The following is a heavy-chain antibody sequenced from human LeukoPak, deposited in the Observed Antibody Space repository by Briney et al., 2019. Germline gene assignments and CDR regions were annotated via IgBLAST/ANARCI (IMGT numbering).Heavy chain of an antibody. CDR1: GYSFTSYG. V-gene: IGHV1-18*01. CDR2: INPNSGGT. CDR3: AREWGITGTQRGDFDY. Sequence: ASVKVSCKASGYSFTSYGISWVRQAPGQGLEWMGWINPNSGGTNYAQKLQGRVTMTTDTSTSTAYMELRSLRSDDTAVYYCAREWGITGTQRGDFDYWGQGTLVTVSS. J-gene: IGHJ4*02. D-gene: IGHD1-20*01.